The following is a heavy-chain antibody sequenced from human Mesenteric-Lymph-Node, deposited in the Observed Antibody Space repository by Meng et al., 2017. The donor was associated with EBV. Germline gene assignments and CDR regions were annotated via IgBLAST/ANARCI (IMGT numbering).Heavy chain of an antibody. CDR2: IYHSGST. V-gene: IGHV4-4*02. CDR1: GGSIRSTNW. CDR3: ASFNRDTRYFDY. J-gene: IGHJ4*02. Sequence: QGECPDAVPGLVKPSGVLSLPCAGSGGSIRSTNWWSWVRQPPGKGLEWIGEIYHSGSTNYNPSLKSRVTISLDKSKNQFSLKLSSVTAADTAVYYCASFNRDTRYFDYWGQGTLVTVSS. D-gene: IGHD5-18*01.